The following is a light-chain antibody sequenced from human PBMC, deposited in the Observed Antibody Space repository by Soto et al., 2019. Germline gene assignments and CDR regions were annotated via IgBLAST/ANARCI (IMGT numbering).Light chain of an antibody. J-gene: IGLJ2*01. Sequence: SALTQPASVSGSPGQSITISCTGTSSDVGGYNYVSWYQQHPGKAPKVMIYDVSNRPSGISNRFSGSKSGNTASLTISGLQVEDEADYYCSSYTSGSTRVVFGGGTKLTVL. CDR2: DVS. CDR3: SSYTSGSTRVV. CDR1: SSDVGGYNY. V-gene: IGLV2-14*03.